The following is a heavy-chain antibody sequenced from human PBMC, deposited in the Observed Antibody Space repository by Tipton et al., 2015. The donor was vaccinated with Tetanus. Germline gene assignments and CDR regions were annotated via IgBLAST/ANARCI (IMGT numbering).Heavy chain of an antibody. Sequence: LRLSCTVSGGSISSGDYYWSWIRQHPGKGLEWIGDIYNSGSTYYNPSLKSRVTISVDTSKNQFSLKLNSVTAADTAVYYCARDQARGARGWNYFDYWGQGSLVTVSS. CDR2: IYNSGST. J-gene: IGHJ4*02. V-gene: IGHV4-31*02. CDR3: ARDQARGARGWNYFDY. CDR1: GGSISSGDYY. D-gene: IGHD1-26*01.